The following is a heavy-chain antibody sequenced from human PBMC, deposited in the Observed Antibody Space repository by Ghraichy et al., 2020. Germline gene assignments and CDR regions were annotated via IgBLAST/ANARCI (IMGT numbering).Heavy chain of an antibody. D-gene: IGHD1-1*01. CDR2: IMYDGSEK. V-gene: IGHV3-7*01. CDR3: TRDGTFTATTETSFDL. Sequence: GESLNISCAASGFTFNRDWMSWVRQAPGKGLEWVANIMYDGSEKYYVDSVKGRFTISRDNTKNTLYLQMNSLTAEDTAVYYCTRDGTFTATTETSFDLWGRGTLVTVSS. CDR1: GFTFNRDW. J-gene: IGHJ5*02.